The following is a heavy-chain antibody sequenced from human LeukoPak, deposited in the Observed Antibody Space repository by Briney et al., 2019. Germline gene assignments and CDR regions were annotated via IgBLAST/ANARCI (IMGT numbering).Heavy chain of an antibody. CDR1: GFTFSSYA. D-gene: IGHD3-10*01. V-gene: IGHV3-23*01. Sequence: QTGGSLRLSCAASGFTFSSYAMSRVRQAPGKGLEWVSAISGSGGSTYYADSVKGRFTISRDNSKNTLYLQMNSLRAEDTAVYYCATNGEEPNYYYYGMDVWGQGTTVTVSS. J-gene: IGHJ6*02. CDR2: ISGSGGST. CDR3: ATNGEEPNYYYYGMDV.